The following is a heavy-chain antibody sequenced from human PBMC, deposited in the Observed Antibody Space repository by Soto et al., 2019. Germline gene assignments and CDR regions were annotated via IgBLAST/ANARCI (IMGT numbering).Heavy chain of an antibody. CDR3: AKDRSHYYYDSSGYYYRYGLFDY. CDR2: ISHDGSNK. D-gene: IGHD3-22*01. J-gene: IGHJ4*02. CDR1: GFTFSSYG. Sequence: QVQLVESGGGVVQPGRSLRLSCAASGFTFSSYGMHWVRQAPGKGLEWVAVISHDGSNKYYADSVKGRFTISRDNSKNTLYLQLNSLRDEDTAVYYCAKDRSHYYYDSSGYYYRYGLFDYWGQGTLVTVSS. V-gene: IGHV3-30*18.